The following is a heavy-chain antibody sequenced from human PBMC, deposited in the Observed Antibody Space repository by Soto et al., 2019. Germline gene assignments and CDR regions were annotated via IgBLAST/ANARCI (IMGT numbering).Heavy chain of an antibody. CDR2: ISGYNGNT. V-gene: IGHV1-18*04. Sequence: QVQLVQSGPEVRKPGASVKVSCKAPGYIFSRYGISWVRQAPGQGLEWMAWISGYNGNTKFGERVQGRVNVTTDTSTSTAYMELRSLRSDDTAVYYCAREAAAERNYYGLDVWGQGTTVIVSS. J-gene: IGHJ6*02. CDR3: AREAAAERNYYGLDV. D-gene: IGHD6-13*01. CDR1: GYIFSRYG.